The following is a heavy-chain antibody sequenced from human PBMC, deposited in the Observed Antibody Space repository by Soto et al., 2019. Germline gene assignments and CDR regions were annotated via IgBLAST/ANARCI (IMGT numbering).Heavy chain of an antibody. CDR1: GFTFSSHS. Sequence: GGSLRLSCAASGFTFSSHSMNWVRQAPGKGLEWVSSISSSSSYIYYADSVKGRFTISRDNAKNSLYLQMNSLRAEDTAVYYCARDQVVPAAMFYYYYGMDVWGQGTTVTVSS. D-gene: IGHD2-2*01. J-gene: IGHJ6*02. CDR3: ARDQVVPAAMFYYYYGMDV. CDR2: ISSSSSYI. V-gene: IGHV3-21*01.